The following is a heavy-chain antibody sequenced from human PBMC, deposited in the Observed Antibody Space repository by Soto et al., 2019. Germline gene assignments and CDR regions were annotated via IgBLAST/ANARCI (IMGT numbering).Heavy chain of an antibody. CDR1: GFTFTSSA. CDR3: AALGVNFAH. J-gene: IGHJ4*02. CDR2: IGVGSGNR. Sequence: SVKVSCKASGFTFTSSAVQWVRQARGQRLEWIGWIGVGSGNRHYAQKFQERVTITRDMSTNTAYMELSSLRSEDTAVYYYAALGVNFAHWGKGTLVTISS. V-gene: IGHV1-58*01. D-gene: IGHD2-8*01.